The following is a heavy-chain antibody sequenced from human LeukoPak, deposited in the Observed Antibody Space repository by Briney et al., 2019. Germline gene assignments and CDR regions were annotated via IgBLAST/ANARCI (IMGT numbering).Heavy chain of an antibody. J-gene: IGHJ6*02. V-gene: IGHV3-15*01. CDR3: TTDTYYYYGMDV. CDR1: GFTFSNAW. CDR2: IKSKTDGGTT. Sequence: GSLRLSCAASGFTFSNAWMSWVRQAPGKGLEWVGRIKSKTDGGTTDYAAPVKGRFTISRDDSKNTLYLQMNSLKTEDTAVYYCTTDTYYYYGMDVWGQGTTVTVSS.